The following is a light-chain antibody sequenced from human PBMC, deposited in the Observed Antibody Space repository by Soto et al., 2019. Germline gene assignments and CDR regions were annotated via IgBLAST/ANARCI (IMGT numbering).Light chain of an antibody. CDR1: SSDVGGYDY. Sequence: QSALTQPPSASGSPGQSVTISCTGTSSDVGGYDYVSWYQQHPGEAPKLLISEDTKRPSGVPDRFSGSKSGNTASLTVSGLQADDEADYYCSSYAGDNNYVVFGGGTKLTVL. J-gene: IGLJ2*01. CDR2: EDT. CDR3: SSYAGDNNYVV. V-gene: IGLV2-8*01.